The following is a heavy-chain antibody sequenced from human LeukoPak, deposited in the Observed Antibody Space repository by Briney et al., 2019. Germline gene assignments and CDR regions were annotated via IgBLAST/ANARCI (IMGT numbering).Heavy chain of an antibody. CDR1: GFTFSSYS. CDR2: ISSSSSYI. J-gene: IGHJ4*02. CDR3: AREVDSSGWFDY. Sequence: GGSLRLSCAASGFTFSSYSMNWVRQAPGKGLEWVSSISSSSSYIYYADSVKGRFTISRDNAKNSLYLQMNSLRAEDTAVYYCAREVDSSGWFDYWGRGTLVTVSS. V-gene: IGHV3-21*01. D-gene: IGHD6-19*01.